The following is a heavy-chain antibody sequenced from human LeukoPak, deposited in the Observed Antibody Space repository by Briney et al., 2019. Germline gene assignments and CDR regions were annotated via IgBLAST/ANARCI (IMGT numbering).Heavy chain of an antibody. CDR3: ARSDVAAPFNY. CDR1: GFTFSDYS. CDR2: ISSRSIYI. V-gene: IGHV3-21*01. J-gene: IGHJ4*02. Sequence: GGSLRLSCTGSGFTFSDYSMHWARQAPGKGLEWVSSISSRSIYIFQADSVKGRFTISRDNAENSLYLQMNSLRVEDTAVYYCARSDVAAPFNYWGQGTLVTVSS. D-gene: IGHD6-13*01.